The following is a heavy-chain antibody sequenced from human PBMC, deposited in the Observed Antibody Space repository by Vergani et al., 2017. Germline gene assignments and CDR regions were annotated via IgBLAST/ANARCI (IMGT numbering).Heavy chain of an antibody. J-gene: IGHJ6*02. Sequence: QVQLVQSGAEVKKPGASVKVSCKASGYTFTGYYMHWVRQAPGQGLEWMGWINPNSGGTNYAQKFQGWVTMTRDTSISTAYMELSRLRSDDTAVYYGARATLYCSGGSGHGMDVWGQGTTVTVSS. CDR2: INPNSGGT. D-gene: IGHD2-15*01. V-gene: IGHV1-2*04. CDR3: ARATLYCSGGSGHGMDV. CDR1: GYTFTGYY.